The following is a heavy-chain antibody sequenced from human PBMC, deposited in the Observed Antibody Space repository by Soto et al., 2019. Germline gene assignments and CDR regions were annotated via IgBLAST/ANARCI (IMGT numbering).Heavy chain of an antibody. CDR1: GFPFRNFA. J-gene: IGHJ4*02. V-gene: IGHV3-23*05. CDR3: ARADLLWDSFDL. D-gene: IGHD2-2*01. Sequence: GGSLRLSCSASGFPFRNFAMAWVRQAPGKGLEWVSIISNSGSSTYHGDSVKGRFATSRDNSKGTLSLHMRGVRIDDTAVYFCARADLLWDSFDLWGQGTLVTVSS. CDR2: ISNSGSST.